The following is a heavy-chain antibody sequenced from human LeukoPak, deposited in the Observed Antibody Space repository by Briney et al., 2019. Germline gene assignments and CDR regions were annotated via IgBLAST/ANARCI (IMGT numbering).Heavy chain of an antibody. Sequence: SETLSLTCTVSGGSISSYYWSWIRQPPGKGLEWIGYIYYSGSTNYNPSLKSRVTISVDTSKNQFSLKLSSVTAADTAVYYRARGLYYGYVWGSYRLDAFDIWGQGTMVTVSS. J-gene: IGHJ3*02. CDR2: IYYSGST. CDR1: GGSISSYY. CDR3: ARGLYYGYVWGSYRLDAFDI. V-gene: IGHV4-59*01. D-gene: IGHD3-16*02.